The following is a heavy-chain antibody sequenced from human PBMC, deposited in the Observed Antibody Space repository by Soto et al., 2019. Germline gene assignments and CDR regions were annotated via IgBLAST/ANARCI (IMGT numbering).Heavy chain of an antibody. V-gene: IGHV4-30-4*01. CDR1: GGSISSGDYY. Sequence: QVQLQESGPGLVKPSQTLSLTCTVSGGSISSGDYYWSWIRQPPGKGLEWNGYIYYSGSTYYNPSLKRQVTISVDTSKHQFSQKLSSVTAADTAVYYCAREWEVTTYGYNWFDPWGQGTLVTVSS. CDR2: IYYSGST. J-gene: IGHJ5*02. D-gene: IGHD4-17*01. CDR3: AREWEVTTYGYNWFDP.